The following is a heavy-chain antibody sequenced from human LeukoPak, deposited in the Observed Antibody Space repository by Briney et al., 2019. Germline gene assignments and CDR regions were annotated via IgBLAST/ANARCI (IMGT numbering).Heavy chain of an antibody. CDR3: AKDPTYSSSWSY. CDR2: ISGSGGST. J-gene: IGHJ4*02. Sequence: PGGSLRLSCAASGFRFSSYAMSWVRQAPGKGLEWVSAISGSGGSTYYADSVKGRFTISRGNSKNTLYLQMNSLRAEDTAVYYCAKDPTYSSSWSYWGQGTLVTVSS. D-gene: IGHD6-13*01. CDR1: GFRFSSYA. V-gene: IGHV3-23*01.